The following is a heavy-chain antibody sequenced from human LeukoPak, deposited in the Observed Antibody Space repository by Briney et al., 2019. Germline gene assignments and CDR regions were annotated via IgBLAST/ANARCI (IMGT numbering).Heavy chain of an antibody. CDR3: ARAQTYGDSRLLLDY. CDR1: GFTFSSYI. CDR2: ISSSSRYT. J-gene: IGHJ4*02. D-gene: IGHD2-21*02. V-gene: IGHV3-21*04. Sequence: GGSLRLSCAASGFTFSSYIMNWVRQSPGKGLEWVSCISSSSRYTYYADSVKGRFSISRDNAKNSLYLQMNSLRVEDTALYYCARAQTYGDSRLLLDYWGQGTLVTVSS.